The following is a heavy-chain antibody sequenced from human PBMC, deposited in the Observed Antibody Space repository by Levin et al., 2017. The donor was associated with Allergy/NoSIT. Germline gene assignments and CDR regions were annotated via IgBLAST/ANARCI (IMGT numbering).Heavy chain of an antibody. CDR3: AQEVEAPWDYFDY. J-gene: IGHJ4*02. CDR1: GFSFSNYA. V-gene: IGHV3-30-3*01. CDR2: ISFDGSSK. D-gene: IGHD1-26*01. Sequence: LSGGSLRLSCAASGFSFSNYAMHWVRQAPGKGLEWVAFISFDGSSKYYADSVKGRFTISRDNSKNTLYLQMNSLRPEDTAVYYCAQEVEAPWDYFDYWGQGTLVTVSS.